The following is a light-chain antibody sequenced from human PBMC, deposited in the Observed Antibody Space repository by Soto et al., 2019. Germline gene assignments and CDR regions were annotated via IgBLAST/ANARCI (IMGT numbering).Light chain of an antibody. CDR1: HSVSSS. CDR2: GAS. Sequence: EILLTQSPSTLSVSPGERATLSCRASHSVSSSLDWYQQKPGQAPRLLISGASTRAAGIPARFSGSGSGTEFTLTISSLQSEDFEVYYCQHYNTWPWTFGQGTKVDIK. J-gene: IGKJ1*01. CDR3: QHYNTWPWT. V-gene: IGKV3-15*01.